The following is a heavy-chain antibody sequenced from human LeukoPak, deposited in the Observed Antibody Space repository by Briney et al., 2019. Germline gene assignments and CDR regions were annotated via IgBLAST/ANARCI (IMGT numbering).Heavy chain of an antibody. V-gene: IGHV3-23*01. Sequence: GGSLRLSCAASGFTFSNYAMSWVRQAPGKGLEWVSTISGPGSSTYSADSVKGRFTISRDNAKSSLYLQMNSLRAEDTAVYYCARARGDGYFEDYWGQGTLVTVSS. CDR3: ARARGDGYFEDY. D-gene: IGHD5-24*01. J-gene: IGHJ4*02. CDR2: ISGPGSST. CDR1: GFTFSNYA.